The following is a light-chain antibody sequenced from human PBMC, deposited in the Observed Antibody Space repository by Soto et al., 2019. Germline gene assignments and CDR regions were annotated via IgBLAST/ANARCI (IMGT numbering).Light chain of an antibody. J-gene: IGKJ1*01. CDR3: QQAYSTPWT. CDR1: QTISFY. CDR2: AAS. V-gene: IGKV1-39*01. Sequence: DIQMTQSPSSLSASVGDRVTITCRASQTISFYLNWYQQKPGKAPKLLIYAASNLQSRIPSRFSGSGSGTEFTLTLNSLQPEDFATYYCQQAYSTPWTFGQGTKVEIK.